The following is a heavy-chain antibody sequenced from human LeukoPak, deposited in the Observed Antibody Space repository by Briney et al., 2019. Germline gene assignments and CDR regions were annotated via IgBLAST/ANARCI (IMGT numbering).Heavy chain of an antibody. CDR1: GGTFTSYA. CDR2: IIPIFGTA. Sequence: SVKVSCKASGGTFTSYAVSWVRQAPGQGLEWMGGIIPIFGTAHYAQKFQGRVTITTDESTSTAYMDLSSLRSDDTAVYYCAGGYYDSSGYYYVWDYWGQGTLVTVSS. D-gene: IGHD3-22*01. V-gene: IGHV1-69*05. CDR3: AGGYYDSSGYYYVWDY. J-gene: IGHJ4*02.